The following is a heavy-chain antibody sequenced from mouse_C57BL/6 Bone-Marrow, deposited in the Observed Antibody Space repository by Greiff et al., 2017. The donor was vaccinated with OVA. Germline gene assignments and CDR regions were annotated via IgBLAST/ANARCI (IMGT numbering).Heavy chain of an antibody. V-gene: IGHV7-1*01. CDR1: GFTFSDFY. J-gene: IGHJ4*01. D-gene: IGHD1-1*01. CDR2: SSNKANDYTT. CDR3: ARDASTGERDYAMDY. Sequence: EVKLMESGGGLVQSGRSLRLSCATSGFTFSDFYMEWVRQAPGKGLEWIAASSNKANDYTTEYSASVKGRFIVSRDTSQSILYLQMNALRAEDTSNYYCARDASTGERDYAMDYWGQGTSVTVSS.